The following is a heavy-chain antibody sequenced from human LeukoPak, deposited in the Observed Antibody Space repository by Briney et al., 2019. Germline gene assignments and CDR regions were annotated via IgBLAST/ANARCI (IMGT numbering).Heavy chain of an antibody. Sequence: SVKVSCKASGGTFSSYAISWVRQAPGQGLEWMGGIIPIFGTANYAQKFQGRVTITADESTSTAYMELSSLRSEDTAVYYCARDYYVRSGYAGDYYGMDVWGQGTTVTVSS. CDR2: IIPIFGTA. V-gene: IGHV1-69*13. D-gene: IGHD3-22*01. CDR3: ARDYYVRSGYAGDYYGMDV. J-gene: IGHJ6*02. CDR1: GGTFSSYA.